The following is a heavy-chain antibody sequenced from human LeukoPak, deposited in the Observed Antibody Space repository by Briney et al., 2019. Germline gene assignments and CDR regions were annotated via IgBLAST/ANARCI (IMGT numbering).Heavy chain of an antibody. V-gene: IGHV6-1*01. Sequence: SQTLSLTFAISGDSVSSNSAAWNWIRQSPSRGLEWLGSTYYRSKWYNDYAVSVRSRISINADTSKNQISLQLNSVTPEDTAVYYCAREADFDNWFDPWGQGTLVTVSS. J-gene: IGHJ5*02. CDR1: GDSVSSNSAA. D-gene: IGHD3-3*01. CDR3: AREADFDNWFDP. CDR2: TYYRSKWYN.